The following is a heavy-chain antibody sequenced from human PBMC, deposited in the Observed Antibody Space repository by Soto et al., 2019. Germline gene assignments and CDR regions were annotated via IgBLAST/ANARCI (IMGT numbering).Heavy chain of an antibody. V-gene: IGHV4-34*01. CDR3: ARGRVVVPAAYYYYYYMDV. CDR2: INHSGST. CDR1: GGSFSGYY. D-gene: IGHD2-2*01. Sequence: SETLSLTCAVYGGSFSGYYWSWIRQPPGKGLEWIGEINHSGSTNYNPSLKSRVTISVDTSKNQFSLKLSSVTAADTAVYYCARGRVVVPAAYYYYYYMDVWGKGTTVTV. J-gene: IGHJ6*03.